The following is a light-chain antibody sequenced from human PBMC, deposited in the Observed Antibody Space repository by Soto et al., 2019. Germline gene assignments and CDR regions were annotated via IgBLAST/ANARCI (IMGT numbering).Light chain of an antibody. Sequence: DIQVTKSPAALFSSDTDRVTITCRASQSLGIWLAWHQQKPGKAPKLLIYDASTLKSGVPSRFSGSGSGTKFTLTIICLQPDDFATSYCQEYNSYWGTFGQGTKVDIK. CDR3: QEYNSYWGT. CDR1: QSLGIW. V-gene: IGKV1-5*01. CDR2: DAS. J-gene: IGKJ1*01.